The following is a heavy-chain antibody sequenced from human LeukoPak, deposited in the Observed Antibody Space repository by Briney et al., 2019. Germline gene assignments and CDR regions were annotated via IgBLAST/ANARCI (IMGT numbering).Heavy chain of an antibody. Sequence: GGSLRLSCAASGFTFSSYGVHWVRQAPGKGLEWVAVISYDGSNKYYADSVKGRFTISRDNSKNTLYLQMNSLRAEDTAVYYCAKLKSLSYDYGDYWGQGTLVTVSS. CDR1: GFTFSSYG. J-gene: IGHJ4*02. V-gene: IGHV3-30*18. D-gene: IGHD3-16*01. CDR3: AKLKSLSYDYGDY. CDR2: ISYDGSNK.